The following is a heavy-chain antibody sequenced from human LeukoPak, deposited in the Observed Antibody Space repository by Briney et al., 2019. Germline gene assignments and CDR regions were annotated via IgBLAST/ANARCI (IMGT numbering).Heavy chain of an antibody. D-gene: IGHD3-10*01. J-gene: IGHJ4*02. CDR1: GGSFSGYY. CDR2: INHSGST. Sequence: PSETLSLTCAVYGGSFSGYYWSWIRQPPGKGLEWIGEINHSGSTNYNPSLKSRVTISVDTSKNQFSLKLSSVTAADTAVYYCARAGRRTGSYFGYYFDYWGQGTLVTVSS. CDR3: ARAGRRTGSYFGYYFDY. V-gene: IGHV4-34*01.